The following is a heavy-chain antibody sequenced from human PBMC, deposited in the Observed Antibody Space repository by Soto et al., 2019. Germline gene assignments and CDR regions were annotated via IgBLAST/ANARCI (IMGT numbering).Heavy chain of an antibody. D-gene: IGHD2-15*01. V-gene: IGHV4-59*01. J-gene: IGHJ5*02. CDR2: TYYTGST. Sequence: PSEALSLICTVSGGSISSYYWGWIRQPPGKGLEWIGYTYYTGSTNYNPSLKSRVTMSVDTSKNQFSLKLNSVTAADTAVYYCARTYCSGGSCYPGGNWFDPWGQGTLVTVSS. CDR1: GGSISSYY. CDR3: ARTYCSGGSCYPGGNWFDP.